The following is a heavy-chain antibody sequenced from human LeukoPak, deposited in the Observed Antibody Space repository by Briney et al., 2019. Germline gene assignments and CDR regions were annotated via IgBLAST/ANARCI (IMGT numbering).Heavy chain of an antibody. CDR3: ARGRPHGNDY. Sequence: GGSLSLSCAASGFTFSSYWMNWVRQAPGKGLVWVSRIASDGSSTTYADSVKGRFSISRDNAKNTLYLQMNSLRVEDTAVYYCARGRPHGNDYWGQGTLVTVSS. CDR1: GFTFSSYW. V-gene: IGHV3-74*01. J-gene: IGHJ4*02. CDR2: IASDGSST. D-gene: IGHD4-23*01.